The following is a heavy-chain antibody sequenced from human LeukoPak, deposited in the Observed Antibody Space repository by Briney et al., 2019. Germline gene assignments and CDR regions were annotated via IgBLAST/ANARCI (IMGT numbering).Heavy chain of an antibody. D-gene: IGHD3-3*01. CDR1: GFTFSSYW. V-gene: IGHV3-7*01. J-gene: IGHJ6*02. CDR3: AXXXDFWSGYTDRSIYYYYGMDV. Sequence: GGSLRLSCAASGFTFSSYWMSWVRQAPGKGLEWVANIKQDGSEKYYVDSVKGRFTISRDNAKNSLYLQMNSLRAEDTAVYYCAXXXDFWSGYTDRSIYYYYGMDVWGQGTTVTVSS. CDR2: IKQDGSEK.